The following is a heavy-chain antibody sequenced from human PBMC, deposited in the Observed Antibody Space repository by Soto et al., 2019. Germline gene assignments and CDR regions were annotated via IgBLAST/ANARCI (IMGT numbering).Heavy chain of an antibody. CDR3: ARIPVDTYMINWFDP. CDR2: IYYSGST. Sequence: PSESLSLTYTVSGGSVSSGAYYWSWIRQPPGRGLEWIGYIYYSGSTNYNPSLKSRVSISLDTSKNQFSLRLTSVTAADTAVYYCARIPVDTYMINWFDPWGQGTLVTVSS. V-gene: IGHV4-61*08. CDR1: GGSVSSGAYY. J-gene: IGHJ5*02. D-gene: IGHD3-16*01.